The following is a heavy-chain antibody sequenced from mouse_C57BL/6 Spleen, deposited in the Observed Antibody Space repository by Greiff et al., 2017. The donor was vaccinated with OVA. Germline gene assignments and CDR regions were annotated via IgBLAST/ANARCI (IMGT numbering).Heavy chain of an antibody. V-gene: IGHV5-9*01. CDR1: GFTFSSYT. CDR3: ARPYGSSPGWFAY. J-gene: IGHJ3*01. CDR2: ISGGGGNT. D-gene: IGHD1-1*01. Sequence: EVKVVESGGGLVKPGGSLKLSCAASGFTFSSYTMSWVRQTPEKRLEWVATISGGGGNTYYPDSVKGRFTISRDNAKNTLYLQMSSLRSEDTALYYCARPYGSSPGWFAYWGQGTLVTVSA.